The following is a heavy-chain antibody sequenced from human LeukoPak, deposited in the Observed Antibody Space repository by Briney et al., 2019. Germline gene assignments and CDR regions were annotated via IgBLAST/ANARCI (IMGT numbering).Heavy chain of an antibody. J-gene: IGHJ5*02. D-gene: IGHD5-18*01. CDR1: GGSISSGGYS. V-gene: IGHV4-30-2*01. Sequence: SETLSLTCAVSGGSISSGGYSWSWIRQPPGKGLEWIGYIYHGGSTYYNPSLKSRVTISVDRSKNQFSLKLSSVTAADTAVYYCARGRGYSYGYVNWFDPWGQGTLVTVSS. CDR3: ARGRGYSYGYVNWFDP. CDR2: IYHGGST.